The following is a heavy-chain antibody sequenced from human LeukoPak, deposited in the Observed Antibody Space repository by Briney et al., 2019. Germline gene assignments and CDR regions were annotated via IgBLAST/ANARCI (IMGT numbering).Heavy chain of an antibody. CDR1: GYTFTSYG. D-gene: IGHD6-19*01. Sequence: ASVKVPCKASGYTFTSYGISWVRQAPGQGLEWMGWISAYNGNTNYAQKLQGRVTMTTDTSTSTAYMELRSLRSDDTAVYYCARDYGRIAVAGTDYWGQGTLVTVSS. J-gene: IGHJ4*02. CDR2: ISAYNGNT. V-gene: IGHV1-18*01. CDR3: ARDYGRIAVAGTDY.